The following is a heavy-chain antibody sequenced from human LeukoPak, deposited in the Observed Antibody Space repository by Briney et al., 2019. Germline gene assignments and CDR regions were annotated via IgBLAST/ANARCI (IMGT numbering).Heavy chain of an antibody. CDR2: INPNSGGT. Sequence: ASVKVSCKASEYTFTGYYIHWVRQAPGQGLEWMGRINPNSGGTNYTQKFQGRVTMTRDTSISTAYMELRRLTSDDTAVYYCARHHESYKYYGDYLNCFDPWGQGTLVTVSS. D-gene: IGHD4-17*01. CDR3: ARHHESYKYYGDYLNCFDP. V-gene: IGHV1-2*06. J-gene: IGHJ5*02. CDR1: EYTFTGYY.